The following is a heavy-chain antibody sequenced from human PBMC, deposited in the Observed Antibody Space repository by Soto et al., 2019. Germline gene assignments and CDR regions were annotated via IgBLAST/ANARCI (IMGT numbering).Heavy chain of an antibody. Sequence: SETLSLTCTVSGGSISSYYWSRIRQPPGKGLEWIGYIYYSGSTNYNPSLKSRVTISVDTSKNQFSLKLSSVTAADTAVYYCARRYGGNIDDWGQGTLVTVSS. CDR3: ARRYGGNIDD. CDR2: IYYSGST. J-gene: IGHJ4*02. CDR1: GGSISSYY. D-gene: IGHD1-26*01. V-gene: IGHV4-59*08.